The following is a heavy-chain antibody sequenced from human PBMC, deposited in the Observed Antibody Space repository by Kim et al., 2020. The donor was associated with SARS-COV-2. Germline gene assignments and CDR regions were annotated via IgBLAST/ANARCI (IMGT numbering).Heavy chain of an antibody. CDR2: IYSGGSST. CDR1: GFTFSSYA. D-gene: IGHD6-19*01. V-gene: IGHV3-23*03. Sequence: GGSLRLSCAASGFTFSSYAMSWVRQAPGKGLEWVSDIYSGGSSTYYADSVKGRFTISRDNSKNTLYLQMNSLRAEDTVVYYCAKDQDSSGHFDYWGQGTLVTVSS. J-gene: IGHJ4*02. CDR3: AKDQDSSGHFDY.